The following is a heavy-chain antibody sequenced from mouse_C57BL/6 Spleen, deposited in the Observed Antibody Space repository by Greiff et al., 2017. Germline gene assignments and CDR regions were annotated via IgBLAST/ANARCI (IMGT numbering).Heavy chain of an antibody. CDR1: GYTFTSYW. D-gene: IGHD1-1*02. CDR3: ARGGYHWYVDV. J-gene: IGHJ1*03. V-gene: IGHV1-50*01. Sequence: QVQLQQPGAELVKPGASVKLSCKASGYTFTSYWMQWVKQRPGQGLEWIGEIDPSDSSTNYNQKFKGKATLTVDTSSSTAYMQLSSLTSEDSAVYYCARGGYHWYVDVWGTGTTGTVSS. CDR2: IDPSDSST.